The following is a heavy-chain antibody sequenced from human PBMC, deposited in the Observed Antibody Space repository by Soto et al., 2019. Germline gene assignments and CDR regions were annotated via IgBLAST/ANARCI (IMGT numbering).Heavy chain of an antibody. Sequence: QEELVQSGAEVKKPGSSVNVSCKASGGTFARYSITWVRQAPGQRLEWMGEIIPLLKTVNYAQKFQGRVTITGDRSSSTVYIALSRLRSDDTAVYYCARDPVDLFGYMDVWGHGTTVTVS. CDR3: ARDPVDLFGYMDV. J-gene: IGHJ6*02. CDR2: IIPLLKTV. V-gene: IGHV1-69*06. D-gene: IGHD6-25*01. CDR1: GGTFARYS.